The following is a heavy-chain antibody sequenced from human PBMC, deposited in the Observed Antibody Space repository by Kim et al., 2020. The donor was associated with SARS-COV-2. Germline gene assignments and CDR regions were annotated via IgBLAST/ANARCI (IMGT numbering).Heavy chain of an antibody. V-gene: IGHV3-23*01. CDR2: ISGAGSNT. Sequence: GGSLRLSCAASGFTFGTYAMNWVRQAPGKGLEWVSTISGAGSNTYYADSVKGRFIISRDNSKDTLYLQMSSLRADDAAVYYCAKFDHNRQQPRSSKDALDLWGPGTNLTGSS. D-gene: IGHD6-13*01. CDR1: GFTFGTYA. CDR3: AKFDHNRQQPRSSKDALDL. J-gene: IGHJ3*01.